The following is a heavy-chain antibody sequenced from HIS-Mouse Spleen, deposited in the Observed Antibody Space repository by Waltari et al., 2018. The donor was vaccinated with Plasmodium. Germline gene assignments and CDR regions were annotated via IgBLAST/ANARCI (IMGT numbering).Heavy chain of an antibody. CDR2: IYSGGRT. J-gene: IGHJ6*02. V-gene: IGHV3-53*01. CDR3: ARDNWGSSYYYYGMDV. Sequence: EVQLVESGGGLIQPGGSLRLSCAASGFTVSSNYMSWVRQAPGKGLEWVAVIYSGGRTYYADSVKGRFTISRDNSKNTLYLQMNSLRAEDTAVYYCARDNWGSSYYYYGMDVWGQGTTVTVSS. D-gene: IGHD7-27*01. CDR1: GFTVSSNY.